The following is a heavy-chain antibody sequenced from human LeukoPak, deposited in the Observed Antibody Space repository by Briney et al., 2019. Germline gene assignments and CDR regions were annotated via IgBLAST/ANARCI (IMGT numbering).Heavy chain of an antibody. V-gene: IGHV1-2*02. D-gene: IGHD2-8*01. Sequence: ASVKVSCKASGYTFTAYYMHWVRQAPGQGLEWMGWINPNSGGTNYAQKFQGRVTMTRDTSISTAYMELSRLRSDDTAVYYCARDAGVRNYYYYYMDVWGKGTTVTVSS. J-gene: IGHJ6*03. CDR2: INPNSGGT. CDR3: ARDAGVRNYYYYYMDV. CDR1: GYTFTAYY.